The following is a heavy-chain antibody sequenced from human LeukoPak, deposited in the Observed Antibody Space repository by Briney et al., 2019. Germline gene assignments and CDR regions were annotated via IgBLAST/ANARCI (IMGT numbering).Heavy chain of an antibody. Sequence: GGSLRLSCAASGFTFSSYWMSWVRQAPGKGLEWVASIKQDGSEKYYVDSVKGRFTVSSDNAKNSLYLQMNSLRAEDTAVYYCARVYYDILTGYYKGGAFDIWGQGTMVTVSS. V-gene: IGHV3-7*01. D-gene: IGHD3-9*01. CDR2: IKQDGSEK. J-gene: IGHJ3*02. CDR3: ARVYYDILTGYYKGGAFDI. CDR1: GFTFSSYW.